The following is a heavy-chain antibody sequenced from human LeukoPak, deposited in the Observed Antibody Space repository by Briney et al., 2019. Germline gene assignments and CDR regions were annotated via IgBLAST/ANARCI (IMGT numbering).Heavy chain of an antibody. D-gene: IGHD2-8*02. CDR2: VYATGNT. Sequence: TLSLTCSVSGTSINRGTHYWSWVRRAAGKGLEWIGRVYATGNTNYNPSLWSRLSISIDTSRNQFSLRLGSVTAADTAIYYCARDRSYYSDTGADYWGQGKMVIVSS. CDR3: ARDRSYYSDTGADY. V-gene: IGHV4-61*02. J-gene: IGHJ4*02. CDR1: GTSINRGTHY.